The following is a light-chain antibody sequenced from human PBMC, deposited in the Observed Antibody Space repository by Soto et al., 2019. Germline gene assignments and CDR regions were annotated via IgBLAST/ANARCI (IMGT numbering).Light chain of an antibody. CDR1: QSVSSN. CDR3: QQFNNYPT. J-gene: IGKJ5*01. V-gene: IGKV3-15*01. CDR2: GAS. Sequence: EIVMTQSPATLSVSPGERATLSCRASQSVSSNLAWYQQKPGQAPRLLIYGASTRATDVPARFSASGSGTDFTLTISSLQPEDFATYYCQQFNNYPTFGQGTRLEIK.